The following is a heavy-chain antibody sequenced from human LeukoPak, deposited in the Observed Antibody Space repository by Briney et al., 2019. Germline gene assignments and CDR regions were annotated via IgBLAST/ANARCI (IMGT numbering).Heavy chain of an antibody. D-gene: IGHD2/OR15-2a*01. J-gene: IGHJ4*02. CDR2: IYYTGST. CDR3: ARLRGNYFPDF. V-gene: IGHV4-59*13. Sequence: SETLSLTCTVSGGSMSGYYWTWIRQPPGKGLEWIAYIYYTGSTNYNPSLESRVTISVDTSKNQFFLRLRSVAAADTAVYYCARLRGNYFPDFWGQGTLVTVSS. CDR1: GGSMSGYY.